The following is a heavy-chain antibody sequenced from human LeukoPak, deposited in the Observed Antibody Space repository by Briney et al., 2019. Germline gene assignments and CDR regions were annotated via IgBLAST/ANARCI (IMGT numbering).Heavy chain of an antibody. J-gene: IGHJ4*02. Sequence: GRSLRLSCAASGFSFSSYAMHWVRQAAGKGLEWVAITTSDESNKHYADSVKGRFTISRDNSKNTLYLQMNCLRAEDTAVYYCARESGALRGYSFGLWGQGTLVTVSS. CDR3: ARESGALRGYSFGL. CDR2: TTSDESNK. D-gene: IGHD5-18*01. CDR1: GFSFSSYA. V-gene: IGHV3-30-3*01.